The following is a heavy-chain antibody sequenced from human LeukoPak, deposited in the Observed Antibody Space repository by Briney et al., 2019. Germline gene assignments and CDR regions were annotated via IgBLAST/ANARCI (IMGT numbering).Heavy chain of an antibody. V-gene: IGHV3-7*01. CDR1: GFTFSSYA. CDR3: ARLGARQMLEY. J-gene: IGHJ4*02. CDR2: IKQDGGQI. D-gene: IGHD4-17*01. Sequence: GGSLRLSCAASGFTFSSYAMSWVRQAPGKGLEWVANIKQDGGQIYYLESVKGRFTVSRDNAKNSLYLQMNSLRAEDTAVYYCARLGARQMLEYWGQGTLVTVSS.